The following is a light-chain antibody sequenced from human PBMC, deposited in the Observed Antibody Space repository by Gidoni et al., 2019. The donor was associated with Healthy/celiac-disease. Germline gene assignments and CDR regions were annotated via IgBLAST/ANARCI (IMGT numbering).Light chain of an antibody. CDR1: QSIRSW. V-gene: IGKV1-5*03. CDR3: QQYNSYSPYT. Sequence: DIQMTQSPSTLSASVGDRVTITCRASQSIRSWLAWYQQKPGKAPKLLLYKASSLESGVPSRFSGSGSVTEFTLTISSLQPDDFATYYCQQYNSYSPYTFGQGTKLEIK. CDR2: KAS. J-gene: IGKJ2*01.